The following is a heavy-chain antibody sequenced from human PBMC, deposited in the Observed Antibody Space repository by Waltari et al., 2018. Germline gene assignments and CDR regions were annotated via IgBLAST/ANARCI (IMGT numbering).Heavy chain of an antibody. CDR3: ATYGGEVDY. J-gene: IGHJ4*02. Sequence: EVQLVESGGGLVKPGWSLRLSCAASGFTFSSYSMNWVRQAPGKGLEWVSVIYSGGSTYYADSVKGRFTISRDNSKNTLYLQMNSLRAEDTAVYYCATYGGEVDYWGQGTLVTVSS. CDR1: GFTFSSYS. D-gene: IGHD2-21*01. CDR2: IYSGGST. V-gene: IGHV3-66*01.